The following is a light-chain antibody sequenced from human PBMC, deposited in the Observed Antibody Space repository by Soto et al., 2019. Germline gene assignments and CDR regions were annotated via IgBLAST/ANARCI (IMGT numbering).Light chain of an antibody. CDR3: CSYAVISTVWV. J-gene: IGLJ3*02. CDR2: EVS. V-gene: IGLV2-23*02. Sequence: QSVLTQPASVSGSPGQSITISCTGTSSDVGSYNLVSWYQQHPGKAPKLMIYEVSKRPSGVSNRFSGSKSGNTASLTISWLQAEDEADYYCCSYAVISTVWVFGGGTKLTVL. CDR1: SSDVGSYNL.